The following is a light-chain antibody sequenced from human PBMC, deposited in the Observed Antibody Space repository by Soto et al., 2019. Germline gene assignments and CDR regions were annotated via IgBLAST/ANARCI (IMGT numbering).Light chain of an antibody. J-gene: IGKJ2*01. CDR1: QTVTTY. V-gene: IGKV3-11*01. Sequence: EIVLTQSPATLSLSPGERATLSCRSSQTVTTYLAWYQHKLGQAPRLLIYDASNRATGVPARFSGSGSGTDVTLTISSLEPEDSAVYYCQRRYGWPSFGQGTKLEIK. CDR2: DAS. CDR3: QRRYGWPS.